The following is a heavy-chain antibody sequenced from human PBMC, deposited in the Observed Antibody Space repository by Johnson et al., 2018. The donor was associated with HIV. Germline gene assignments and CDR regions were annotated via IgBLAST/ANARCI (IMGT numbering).Heavy chain of an antibody. CDR3: AGLAVRGSAGAFDI. CDR2: ISGDGSSS. Sequence: VQLVESGGALVQPGGSLRLSCEVSGFTISTFWMHWVRQVPGKGLMWVSRISGDGSSSSYADSVKGRFTISRDNSKNTLYLQRTSLRAEDTALYYCAGLAVRGSAGAFDIWGQGTLVTVSS. CDR1: GFTISTFW. V-gene: IGHV3-74*02. D-gene: IGHD3-10*01. J-gene: IGHJ3*02.